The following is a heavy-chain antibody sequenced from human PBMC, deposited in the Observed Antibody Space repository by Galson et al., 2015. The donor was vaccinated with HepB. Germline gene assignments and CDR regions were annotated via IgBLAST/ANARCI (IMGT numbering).Heavy chain of an antibody. D-gene: IGHD2-2*01. V-gene: IGHV1-69*02. CDR3: ARVGSSSLFPYFDY. Sequence: SVKVSCKASGGTFSSYTISWVRQAPGQGLEWMGRIIPILGIANYAQKFQGRVTITADKSTSTAYMELSSLRSEDTAVYYCARVGSSSLFPYFDYWGQGTLVTVSS. J-gene: IGHJ4*02. CDR2: IIPILGIA. CDR1: GGTFSSYT.